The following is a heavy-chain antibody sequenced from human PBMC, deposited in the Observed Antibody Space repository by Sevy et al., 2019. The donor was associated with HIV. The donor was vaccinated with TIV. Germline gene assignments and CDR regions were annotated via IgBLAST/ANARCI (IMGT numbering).Heavy chain of an antibody. CDR2: MWYDGNNK. J-gene: IGHJ4*02. V-gene: IGHV3-33*01. D-gene: IGHD2-21*01. CDR3: ARGPSLIVAGAAGYLDY. CDR1: GFTFSNFG. Sequence: GGSLRLSCTASGFTFSNFGIHWVRQAPGKGLQWVALMWYDGNNKYYADSVKGRFTISRDSSKNTVYLQMNNLRAEDTAMYYCARGPSLIVAGAAGYLDYWGQGTLVTVPS.